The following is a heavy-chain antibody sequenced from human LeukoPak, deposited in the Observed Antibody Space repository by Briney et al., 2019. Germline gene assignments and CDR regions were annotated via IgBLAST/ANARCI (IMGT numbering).Heavy chain of an antibody. CDR1: GFTFSSYS. CDR2: ISSSSSYI. J-gene: IGHJ4*02. Sequence: GGSLRLSCAASGFTFSSYSMNWVRQAPGKGLEWVSSISSSSSYIYYADSVKGRFTISRDNSKNTLYLQMNSLRAEDTAVYYCAKGASGSYHTPYDYWGQGTLVTVSS. D-gene: IGHD1-26*01. CDR3: AKGASGSYHTPYDY. V-gene: IGHV3-21*04.